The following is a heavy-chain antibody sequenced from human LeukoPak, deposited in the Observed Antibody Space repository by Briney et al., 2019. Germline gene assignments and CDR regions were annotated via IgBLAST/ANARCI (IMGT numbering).Heavy chain of an antibody. J-gene: IGHJ6*02. CDR1: GFTFDDYA. D-gene: IGHD5-18*01. CDR3: ARDTEGYIYGYYYYGMDV. Sequence: PGGSLTLSCAASGFTFDDYAMHWVRQAPAKGLEWVSLISGDSHSTFYADSVKGRFTISRDNSKNSLYLQMNSLRNDDTALYYCARDTEGYIYGYYYYGMDVWGQGTTVTVSS. CDR2: ISGDSHST. V-gene: IGHV3-43*02.